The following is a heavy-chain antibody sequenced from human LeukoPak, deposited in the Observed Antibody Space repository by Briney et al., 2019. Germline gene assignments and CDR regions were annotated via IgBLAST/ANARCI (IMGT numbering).Heavy chain of an antibody. CDR2: IYNSGST. D-gene: IGHD1-26*01. V-gene: IGHV4-59*08. CDR1: GGSINTYY. J-gene: IGHJ3*02. Sequence: PSETLSLTCTVSGGSINTYYWTWIRQPPGKGLEWIGYIYNSGSTNYNPSLKSRVTISTDTSKKQFSLRVSSVTAADTAVYYCARRLRIEGGTRRGDALDMWGQGTMATVSS. CDR3: ARRLRIEGGTRRGDALDM.